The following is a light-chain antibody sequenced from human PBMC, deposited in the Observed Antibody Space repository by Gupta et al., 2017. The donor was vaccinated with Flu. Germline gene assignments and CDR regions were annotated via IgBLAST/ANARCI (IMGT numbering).Light chain of an antibody. CDR3: LQHNSFPLT. V-gene: IGKV1-17*01. CDR2: ATS. J-gene: IGKJ5*01. CDR1: QGIRND. Sequence: IQITPSPSSQSASNGDRVTITCRASQGIRNDVAWYQQKPGKAPKRLMYATSTLQSGVPSRFSGSGSGTEFTLTISGLQPEDYATYYCLQHNSFPLTFGQGTRLDIK.